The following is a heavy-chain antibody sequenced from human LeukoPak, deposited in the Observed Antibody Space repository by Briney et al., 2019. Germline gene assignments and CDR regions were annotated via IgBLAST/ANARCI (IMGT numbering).Heavy chain of an antibody. CDR3: ARVGIEMATIPRYFDY. V-gene: IGHV3-21*01. Sequence: GGSLRLSCAVSGFTFSSYSMNWVRQAPGKGLEWVSSISSSSSYIYHADSVKGRFTISRDNAKNSLYMQMNSLRAEDTAVYYCARVGIEMATIPRYFDYWGQGTLVTVSS. CDR2: ISSSSSYI. CDR1: GFTFSSYS. D-gene: IGHD5-24*01. J-gene: IGHJ4*02.